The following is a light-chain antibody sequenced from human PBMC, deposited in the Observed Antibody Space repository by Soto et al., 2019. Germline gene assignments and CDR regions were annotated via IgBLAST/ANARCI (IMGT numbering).Light chain of an antibody. CDR2: DAS. J-gene: IGKJ4*01. V-gene: IGKV3D-15*01. CDR3: QQYDDWPLT. Sequence: EIVMTQSPATLSVSPGERATLSCRASQSVSSNLAWYQQKPGQAPRLLIYDASTRATDIPARFSGSGSGTEFTLTISSLQSEDFALYYFQQYDDWPLTFGGGTKVEIK. CDR1: QSVSSN.